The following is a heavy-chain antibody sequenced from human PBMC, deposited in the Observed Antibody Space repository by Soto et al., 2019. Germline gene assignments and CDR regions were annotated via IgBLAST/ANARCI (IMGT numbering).Heavy chain of an antibody. Sequence: SQTLSLTCAISGDSVSSNSAAWNWIRQSPSRGLEWLGRTYYRSKWYNDYAVSVKSRITINPDTSKNQFSLQLNSVTPEDTAVYYCARGQYCISTSCYFWFEPWGQGTLVTVSS. D-gene: IGHD2-2*01. CDR3: ARGQYCISTSCYFWFEP. CDR2: TYYRSKWYN. CDR1: GDSVSSNSAA. J-gene: IGHJ5*02. V-gene: IGHV6-1*01.